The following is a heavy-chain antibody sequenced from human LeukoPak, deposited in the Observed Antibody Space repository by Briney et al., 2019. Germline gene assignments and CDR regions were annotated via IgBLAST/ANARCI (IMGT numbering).Heavy chain of an antibody. D-gene: IGHD6-19*01. CDR2: IYYSGST. CDR3: ARGLRQWLALTYFDL. Sequence: PSETLSLTCTVSGGSISSGGYYWSWIRQHPGKGLEWIGYIYYSGSTYYNPSLKSRVTISVDTSKNQFSLKLSSVTAADTAVYYCARGLRQWLALTYFDLWGRGTLVTVSS. V-gene: IGHV4-31*03. J-gene: IGHJ2*01. CDR1: GGSISSGGYY.